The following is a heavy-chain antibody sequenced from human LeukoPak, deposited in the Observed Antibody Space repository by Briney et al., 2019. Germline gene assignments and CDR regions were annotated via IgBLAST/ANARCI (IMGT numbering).Heavy chain of an antibody. V-gene: IGHV3-53*01. J-gene: IGHJ4*02. CDR2: IYGGGST. CDR3: ARGLGYCTSTTCLLPFDY. Sequence: SGGSLRLSCAATGFTVSTYYMTWVRQAPGKGLECVSVIYGGGSTYYADSVKGRFTVSRDNSKNTLYLQMNSLRAEDTAMYYCARGLGYCTSTTCLLPFDYWGQGTLVTVSS. CDR1: GFTVSTYY. D-gene: IGHD2-2*01.